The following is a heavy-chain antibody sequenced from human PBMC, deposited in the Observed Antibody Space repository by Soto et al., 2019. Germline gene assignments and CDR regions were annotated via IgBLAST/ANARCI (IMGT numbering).Heavy chain of an antibody. CDR2: IGTRSDV. CDR3: AREETAWPLAYGLDV. J-gene: IGHJ6*02. Sequence: GGSLRLSCAASGFTFSIYSIHWVRQAPGKGLEWVSSIGTRSDVYYADSVKGRFTTSRDNAKNSMALQMNSLRAEDTGVYYCAREETAWPLAYGLDVWGQGTTVTVSS. V-gene: IGHV3-21*01. CDR1: GFTFSIYS. D-gene: IGHD2-21*02.